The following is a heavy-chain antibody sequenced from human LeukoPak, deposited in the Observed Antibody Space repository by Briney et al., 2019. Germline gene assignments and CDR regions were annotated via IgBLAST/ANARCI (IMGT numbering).Heavy chain of an antibody. CDR2: IHCDDSDT. CDR1: GFVFDSSW. D-gene: IGHD3-10*01. CDR3: AKRLIYDVAAGGFHWGPADAFDL. J-gene: IGHJ3*01. Sequence: GDSLKISCKGSGFVFDSSWIAWVRHMPGKGLECMGMIHCDDSDTRYSPSFQGQVTMSLDKSSSTTYLQWGSLRASDTDIYYCAKRLIYDVAAGGFHWGPADAFDLWGQGTTVTVS. V-gene: IGHV5-51*01.